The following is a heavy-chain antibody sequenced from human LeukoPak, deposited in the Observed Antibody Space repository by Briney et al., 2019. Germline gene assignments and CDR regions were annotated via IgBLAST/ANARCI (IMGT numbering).Heavy chain of an antibody. CDR2: IIPIFGTA. Sequence: SVKVSCKASGGTFSSYAISWVRQAPGQGLEWMGGIIPIFGTANYAQKFQGRVTITADESTSTAYMELSSLRSEDTAVYYYARRITMIVDAFDVWGQGTMVTVSS. J-gene: IGHJ3*01. V-gene: IGHV1-69*13. D-gene: IGHD3-22*01. CDR3: ARRITMIVDAFDV. CDR1: GGTFSSYA.